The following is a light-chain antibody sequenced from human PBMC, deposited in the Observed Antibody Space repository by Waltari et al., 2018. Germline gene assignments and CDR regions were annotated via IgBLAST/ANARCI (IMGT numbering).Light chain of an antibody. Sequence: QSALTQPASVSGSPGQPVTIFCAGTSNDVGGYNSVSWSQEHPGQAPRVIIYDVSDRPSGVSDRFSGSKSGNTASLTISGLQAEDEADYYCSSQSSNDVVLFGGGTKLTVL. CDR2: DVS. CDR3: SSQSSNDVVL. CDR1: SNDVGGYNS. V-gene: IGLV2-14*01. J-gene: IGLJ2*01.